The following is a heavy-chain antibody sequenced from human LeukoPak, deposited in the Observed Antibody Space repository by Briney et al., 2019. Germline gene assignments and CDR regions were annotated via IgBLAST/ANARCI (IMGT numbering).Heavy chain of an antibody. D-gene: IGHD1-26*01. CDR3: ARGLVGATNY. CDR2: INHSGST. V-gene: IGHV4-34*01. Sequence: SETLSLTCAVYGGSFSGYYWSWIRQPPGKGLEWVGEINHSGSTNYNPSLKSRVTISVDTSKNQFSLKLSSVTAADTAVYYCARGLVGATNYWGQGTLVTVSS. J-gene: IGHJ4*02. CDR1: GGSFSGYY.